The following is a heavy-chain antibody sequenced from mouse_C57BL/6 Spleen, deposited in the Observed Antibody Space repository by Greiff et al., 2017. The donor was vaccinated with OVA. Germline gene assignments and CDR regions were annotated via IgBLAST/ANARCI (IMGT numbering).Heavy chain of an antibody. D-gene: IGHD3-2*02. CDR1: GYTFTSYW. V-gene: IGHV1-55*01. J-gene: IGHJ2*01. CDR2: IYPGSGST. CDR3: ARERGSSGLFDY. Sequence: QVQLQQPGAELVKPGASVKMSCKASGYTFTSYWITWVKQRPGQGLEWIGDIYPGSGSTNYNEKFKSKATLTVDTSSSTAYMQLSSLTSEDSAVYYCARERGSSGLFDYWGQGTTLTVSS.